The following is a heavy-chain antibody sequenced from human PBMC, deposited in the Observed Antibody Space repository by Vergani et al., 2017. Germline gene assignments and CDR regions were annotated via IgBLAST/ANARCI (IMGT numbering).Heavy chain of an antibody. J-gene: IGHJ4*02. Sequence: QVTLKESGPVLVKPTETLTLTCTVSGFSLSNARMGVSWIRQPPGKALEWLAHIFSNDEKSYSTSLKSRLTISKDTSKSQVVLTMTNMDPVDTATYYCAHRRPYYFDYWGQGTLVTVSS. V-gene: IGHV2-26*01. CDR2: IFSNDEK. CDR1: GFSLSNARMG. CDR3: AHRRPYYFDY.